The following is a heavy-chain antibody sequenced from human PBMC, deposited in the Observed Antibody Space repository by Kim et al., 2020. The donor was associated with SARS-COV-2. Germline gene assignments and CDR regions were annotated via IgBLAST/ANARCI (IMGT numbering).Heavy chain of an antibody. V-gene: IGHV4-39*01. Sequence: PAPKSGVTTSVDTSKNQVSLKLSSVTAADTAVYFCARHVRSGWYYFDSWGQGTLVTVSS. D-gene: IGHD6-19*01. J-gene: IGHJ4*02. CDR3: ARHVRSGWYYFDS.